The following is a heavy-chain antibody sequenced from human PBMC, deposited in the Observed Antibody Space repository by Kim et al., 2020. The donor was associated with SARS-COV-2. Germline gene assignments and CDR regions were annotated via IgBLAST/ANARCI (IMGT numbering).Heavy chain of an antibody. Sequence: SETLSLTCAVYGGSFSGYYWSWIRQPPGKGLEWIGEINHSGSTNYNPSLKSRVTISVDTSKNQFSLKLSSVTAADTAVYYCAGDRRYGRGAYYYYYGIDV. V-gene: IGHV4-34*01. CDR1: GGSFSGYY. CDR2: INHSGST. CDR3: AGDRRYGRGAYYYYYGIDV. D-gene: IGHD3-10*02. J-gene: IGHJ6*01.